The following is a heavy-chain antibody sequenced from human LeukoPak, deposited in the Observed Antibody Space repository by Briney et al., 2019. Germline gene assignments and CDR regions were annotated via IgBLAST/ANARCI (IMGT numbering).Heavy chain of an antibody. J-gene: IGHJ4*02. V-gene: IGHV1-18*01. CDR2: ISAYNSNT. D-gene: IGHD2-8*01. CDR3: ARRSCGNGVCYFDY. Sequence: GASVKVSCKASGYTFTRYGIIWVRQAPGQGLEWMGWISAYNSNTNYAQKLQGRVTMTTDTSTNTAYMDQRSLRSDDTAFYYCARRSCGNGVCYFDYWGQGTLVTVSS. CDR1: GYTFTRYG.